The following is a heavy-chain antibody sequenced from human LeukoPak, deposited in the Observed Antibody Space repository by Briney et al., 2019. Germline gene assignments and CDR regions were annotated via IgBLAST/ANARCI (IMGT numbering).Heavy chain of an antibody. CDR3: ARSPPVSSGWSIFDY. V-gene: IGHV1-3*01. CDR1: GYTFTNYA. Sequence: ASVKISCKASGYTFTNYALHWVRQAPGQRLEWMGWINAGNGNAKYSQKFQGRVTITRDTSASTAYMELNSLRSEDTAVFYCARSPPVSSGWSIFDYWGQGTLVTASS. J-gene: IGHJ4*02. CDR2: INAGNGNA. D-gene: IGHD6-19*01.